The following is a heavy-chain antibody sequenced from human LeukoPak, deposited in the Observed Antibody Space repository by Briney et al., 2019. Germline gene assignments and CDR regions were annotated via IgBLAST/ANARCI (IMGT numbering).Heavy chain of an antibody. V-gene: IGHV4-34*01. CDR2: INHSGST. J-gene: IGHJ5*02. Sequence: SETLSLTCAVYGGSFSGYYWSWIRQPPGKGLEWIGEINHSGSTNYNPSLKSRVTISVDTSKNQFSLKLSSVTAADTAVYYCARGYSATYGRFDPWGQGTLVTVSS. D-gene: IGHD1-26*01. CDR1: GGSFSGYY. CDR3: ARGYSATYGRFDP.